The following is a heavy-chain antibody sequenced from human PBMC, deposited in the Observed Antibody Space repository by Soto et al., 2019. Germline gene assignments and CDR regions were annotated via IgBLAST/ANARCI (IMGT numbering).Heavy chain of an antibody. CDR1: GYTFTSYG. J-gene: IGHJ4*02. CDR3: ARDPYFFDSSGLRNDY. D-gene: IGHD3-22*01. V-gene: IGHV1-18*01. CDR2: ISAYNDNT. Sequence: ASVKVSCKASGYTFTSYGISWVRQAPGQGLEWMGWISAYNDNTNYAKKLQGRVTMTTDTSTSTAYMELRSLRSDDTAMYYCARDPYFFDSSGLRNDYWGQGTLVTVSS.